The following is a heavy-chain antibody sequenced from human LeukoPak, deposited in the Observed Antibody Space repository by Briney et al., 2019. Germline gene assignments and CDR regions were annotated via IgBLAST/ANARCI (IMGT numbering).Heavy chain of an antibody. J-gene: IGHJ4*02. CDR1: GYTFTSYY. D-gene: IGHD3-3*01. CDR2: INPSGGST. CDR3: ARAEGRVYDFWSGYSVSPFDY. V-gene: IGHV1-46*01. Sequence: GASVKVSCKASGYTFTSYYMHWVRQAPGQGLEWMGIINPSGGSTSYAQKFQGRVTITADESTSTAYMELSSLRSEDTAVYYCARAEGRVYDFWSGYSVSPFDYWGQGTLVTVSS.